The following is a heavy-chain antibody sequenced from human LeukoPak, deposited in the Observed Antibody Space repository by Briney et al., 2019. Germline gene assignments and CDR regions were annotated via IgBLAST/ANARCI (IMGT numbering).Heavy chain of an antibody. Sequence: SETLSLTCFVSGGSITRYFWSWIRQPPGKALEWIGYIYYNENTHYNPSLKSRVTTSGDTSKNQFSLTLNSVTAADTAVYYCATSSSAGRVAKFYFDSWGQGTLVTVSS. D-gene: IGHD2-21*01. CDR2: IYYNENT. V-gene: IGHV4-59*08. CDR3: ATSSSAGRVAKFYFDS. J-gene: IGHJ4*02. CDR1: GGSITRYF.